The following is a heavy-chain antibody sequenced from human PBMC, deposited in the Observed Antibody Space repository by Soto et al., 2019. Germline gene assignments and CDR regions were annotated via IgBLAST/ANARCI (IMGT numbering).Heavy chain of an antibody. V-gene: IGHV4-30-2*01. CDR1: GGSIGSGDYY. J-gene: IGHJ4*02. Sequence: ASETLSLTCTVSGGSIGSGDYYWSWIRQPPGKGLEWIGYIYHSGSTYYNPSLKSRVTISVDRSKNQFSLKLSSVTAADTAVYYCARGGVDYYDSSGYYFSPYQFDYWGQGTLVTGSS. D-gene: IGHD3-22*01. CDR3: ARGGVDYYDSSGYYFSPYQFDY. CDR2: IYHSGST.